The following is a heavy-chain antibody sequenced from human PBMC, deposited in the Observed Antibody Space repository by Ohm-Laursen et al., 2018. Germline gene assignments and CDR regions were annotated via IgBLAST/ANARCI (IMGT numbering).Heavy chain of an antibody. CDR3: ATVAGPFDY. J-gene: IGHJ4*02. CDR1: GGTFSSYA. CDR2: ITPILAIA. V-gene: IGHV1-69*04. D-gene: IGHD6-19*01. Sequence: GASVKVSCKSSGGTFSSYAINWVRQAPGQGLEWMGRITPILAIANYAQKFQGRVTITADKSTSTAYMELYSLRCEDTAVYYCATVAGPFDYWGQGTLVTVSS.